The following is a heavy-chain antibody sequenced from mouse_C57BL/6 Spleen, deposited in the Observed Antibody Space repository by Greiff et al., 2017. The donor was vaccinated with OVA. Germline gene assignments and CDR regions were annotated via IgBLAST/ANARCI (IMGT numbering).Heavy chain of an antibody. CDR3: ARERYYGSGYGCAY. J-gene: IGHJ3*01. Sequence: VQLQQPGAELVKPGASVKLSCKASGYTFTSYWMHWVKQRPGQGLEWIGMIHPNSGSTNYNEKFKSKATLTVDKSSSTAYMQLSSLTSEESAVYYCARERYYGSGYGCAYWGQGTLVTVSA. CDR1: GYTFTSYW. D-gene: IGHD1-1*01. V-gene: IGHV1-64*01. CDR2: IHPNSGST.